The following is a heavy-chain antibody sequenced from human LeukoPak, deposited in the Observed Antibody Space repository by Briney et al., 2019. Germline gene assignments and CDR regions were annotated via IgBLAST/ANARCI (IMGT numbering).Heavy chain of an antibody. J-gene: IGHJ4*02. D-gene: IGHD1-26*01. V-gene: IGHV3-48*04. CDR3: AREDNGRFSSD. CDR2: ISSGSST. CDR1: GFTFRTSS. Sequence: GGSLRLSCAASGFTFRTSSMNWVRQAPGRGLEWISYISSGSSTSYADSVKGRFTISRDNAQNSLYLQMNSLRTEDTAVYYCAREDNGRFSSDWGQGTLVTVSS.